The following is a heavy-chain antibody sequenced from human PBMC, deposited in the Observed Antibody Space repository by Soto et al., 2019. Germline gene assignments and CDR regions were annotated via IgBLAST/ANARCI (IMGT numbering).Heavy chain of an antibody. J-gene: IGHJ4*02. CDR2: VFSSVSA. CDR3: ARDGMTTGDT. D-gene: IGHD2-21*02. CDR1: GVSVTSYT. V-gene: IGHV4-4*07. Sequence: SETLSLTCIVSGVSVTSYTWSWVRQPANKGLEWIGRVFSSVSATYNPSLKSRVSISMDTAENRISLKLDSVTAADAGVYFCARDGMTTGDTWGPGTLVTVYS.